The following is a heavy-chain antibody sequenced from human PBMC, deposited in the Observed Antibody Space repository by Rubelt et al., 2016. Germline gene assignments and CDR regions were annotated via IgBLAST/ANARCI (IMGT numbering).Heavy chain of an antibody. V-gene: IGHV3-33*06. CDR2: IWSDGSNK. CDR3: AKEGGDYYASGSPEDGGMDV. Sequence: VRQAPGKGLEWVAVIWSDGSNKYYVDSVKGRFTISRDNSKNRLFLQMNSLRAEDTAVYYCAKEGGDYYASGSPEDGGMDVWGQGTTVTVSS. D-gene: IGHD3-10*01. J-gene: IGHJ6*02.